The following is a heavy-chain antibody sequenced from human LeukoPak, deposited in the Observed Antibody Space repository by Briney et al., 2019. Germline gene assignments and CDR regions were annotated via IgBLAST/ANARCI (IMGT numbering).Heavy chain of an antibody. CDR3: ARKGGKYYGGLDC. Sequence: GGSLRLSCAASGFTFDDYGMSWVRQFSGKGLEWVSGIDWNGGSTGYADSVKGRFTISRDNAKNSLYLQMNNLRPEDTALYYCARKGGKYYGGLDCWGQGTLVTVSS. CDR1: GFTFDDYG. V-gene: IGHV3-20*04. CDR2: IDWNGGST. D-gene: IGHD4-23*01. J-gene: IGHJ4*02.